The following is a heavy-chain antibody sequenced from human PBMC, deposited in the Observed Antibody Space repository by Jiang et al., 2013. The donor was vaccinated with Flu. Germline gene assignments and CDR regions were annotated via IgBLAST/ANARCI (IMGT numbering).Heavy chain of an antibody. D-gene: IGHD5-12*01. CDR2: IYGGGAT. J-gene: IGHJ6*02. V-gene: IGHV3-66*01. CDR1: GLSVSDNY. CDR3: ARDRQVDASGYYYYYYGMDV. Sequence: AASGLSVSDNYMTWVRQAPGKGLEWVSIIYGGGATYYADSVRGRFTISRDNSKNTLFLHMSKLRADDTAVYYCARDRQVDASGYYYYYYGMDVWGQGTTVTVSS.